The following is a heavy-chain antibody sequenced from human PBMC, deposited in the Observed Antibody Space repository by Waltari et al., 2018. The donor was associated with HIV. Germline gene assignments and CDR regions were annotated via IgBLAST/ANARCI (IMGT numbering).Heavy chain of an antibody. J-gene: IGHJ4*02. CDR2: IWFDGSKK. D-gene: IGHD3-16*01. Sequence: QVQLVESGGGVVQPGRSLRLSCAASGFTFSSFGMHWVRQAPGKGLEWVSVIWFDGSKKFYADSVKGRFTISRDNSKNIVHLQMNSLRAEDTALYYCARDRGGLRQPLDYWGQRTLVTVSS. CDR3: ARDRGGLRQPLDY. V-gene: IGHV3-33*01. CDR1: GFTFSSFG.